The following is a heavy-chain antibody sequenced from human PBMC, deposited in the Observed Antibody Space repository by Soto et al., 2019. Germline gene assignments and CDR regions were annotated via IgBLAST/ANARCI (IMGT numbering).Heavy chain of an antibody. V-gene: IGHV1-69*02. J-gene: IGHJ4*02. CDR3: ARREDDYGDEANFDY. CDR1: GGTFSSYT. CDR2: IIPILGIA. Sequence: QVQLVQSGAEVKKPGSSVKVSCKASGGTFSSYTISWVRQAPGQGLEWMGRIIPILGIANYAQKFQGRVTITGDKSTSTAYMELSSLRSEDTAVYYCARREDDYGDEANFDYWGQGTLVTVSS. D-gene: IGHD4-17*01.